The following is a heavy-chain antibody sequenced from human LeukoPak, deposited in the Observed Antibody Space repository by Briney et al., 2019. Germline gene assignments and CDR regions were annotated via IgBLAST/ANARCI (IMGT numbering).Heavy chain of an antibody. Sequence: ASVKVSCKASGYTFTSYGISWVRQAPGQGLEWMGWISAYNGNTNYAQKLQGRVTMTTDTSTSTAYMELSSLRSEDTAVYYCARFRYDLSAFDIWGQGTMVTVSS. CDR3: ARFRYDLSAFDI. CDR1: GYTFTSYG. V-gene: IGHV1-18*01. D-gene: IGHD2-15*01. CDR2: ISAYNGNT. J-gene: IGHJ3*02.